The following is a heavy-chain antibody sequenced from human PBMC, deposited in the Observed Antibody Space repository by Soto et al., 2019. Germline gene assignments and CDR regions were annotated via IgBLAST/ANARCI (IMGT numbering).Heavy chain of an antibody. J-gene: IGHJ4*02. CDR2: IKQDGSEK. V-gene: IGHV3-7*01. CDR3: ARDPTYYYDSSGYYADYYFDY. D-gene: IGHD3-22*01. CDR1: GFTFSSYW. Sequence: GGSLRLSCAASGFTFSSYWMSWVRQAPWKGLEWVANIKQDGSEKYYVDSVKGRFTISRDNAKNSLYLQMNSLRAEDTAVYYCARDPTYYYDSSGYYADYYFDYWGQGT.